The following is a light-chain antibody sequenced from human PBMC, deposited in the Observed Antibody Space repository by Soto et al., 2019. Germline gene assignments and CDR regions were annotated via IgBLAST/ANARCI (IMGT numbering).Light chain of an antibody. Sequence: EIVMTQSPATLSVSPGERATLSCRASQSVSTNLAWYQQKPGQAPNLLVYGASTRATGIPARFSGSGSRTEFTLTISSLQSEDFAIYYCHQYNNWPPWTFGQGTKVEIK. V-gene: IGKV3-15*01. CDR3: HQYNNWPPWT. CDR2: GAS. J-gene: IGKJ1*01. CDR1: QSVSTN.